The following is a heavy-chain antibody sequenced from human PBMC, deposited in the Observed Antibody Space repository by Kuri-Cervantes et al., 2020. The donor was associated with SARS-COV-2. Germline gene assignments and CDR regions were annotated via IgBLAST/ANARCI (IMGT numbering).Heavy chain of an antibody. CDR2: ISSSSSYI. V-gene: IGHV3-21*01. CDR1: GFTFSSYA. D-gene: IGHD5-24*01. Sequence: GESLKISCAASGFTFSSYAMSWVRQAPGKGLEWVSPISSSSSYIYYADSVKGRFTISRDNAKNSLYLQMNSLRAEDTAVYYCAENRDGYKLAFDIWGQGTMVTVSS. CDR3: AENRDGYKLAFDI. J-gene: IGHJ3*02.